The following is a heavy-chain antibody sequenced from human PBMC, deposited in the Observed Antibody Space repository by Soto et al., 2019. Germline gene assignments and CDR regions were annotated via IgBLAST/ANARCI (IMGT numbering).Heavy chain of an antibody. D-gene: IGHD3-10*01. CDR1: GFNFHNFA. Sequence: EMQLLESGGGLVQPGGSLRLYCAASGFNFHNFAMTWVRQAPGKGLKWVSSISSSGGTTYYPDSGEGRFTISRDNSKNMLYLQMNNLRADDTAVYYCAKDGPRGPGDGLDVWGQGTTVTVSS. J-gene: IGHJ6*02. CDR2: ISSSGGTT. CDR3: AKDGPRGPGDGLDV. V-gene: IGHV3-23*01.